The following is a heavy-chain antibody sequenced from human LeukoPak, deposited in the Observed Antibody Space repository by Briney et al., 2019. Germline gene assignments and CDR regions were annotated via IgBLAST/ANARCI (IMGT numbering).Heavy chain of an antibody. V-gene: IGHV1-2*02. CDR1: GYTLTDYY. J-gene: IGHJ3*02. D-gene: IGHD1-26*01. CDR2: INPNSGGT. Sequence: ASVKVSCKASGYTLTDYYLHWVRQAPGQGLEWMGWINPNSGGTNYAQKFQGRVTMTRDTSISTAYMELSRLRSDDTAVYYCARELRVEEPYAFDIWGQGTMVTVSS. CDR3: ARELRVEEPYAFDI.